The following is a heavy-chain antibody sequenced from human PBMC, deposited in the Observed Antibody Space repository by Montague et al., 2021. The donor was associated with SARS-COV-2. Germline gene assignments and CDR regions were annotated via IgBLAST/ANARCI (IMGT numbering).Heavy chain of an antibody. J-gene: IGHJ6*02. CDR3: ARGGSYYDFWSGYYNYYYGMDV. CDR1: GFTFSSYE. Sequence: SLRLSCAASGFTFSSYEMNWVRQAPGKGLEWVSYISSSGSTIYYADSVKGRFIISRDNAKNSLYLQMNSLRAEDTAVYYCARGGSYYDFWSGYYNYYYGMDVRGQGTTVTVSS. CDR2: ISSSGSTI. D-gene: IGHD3-3*01. V-gene: IGHV3-48*03.